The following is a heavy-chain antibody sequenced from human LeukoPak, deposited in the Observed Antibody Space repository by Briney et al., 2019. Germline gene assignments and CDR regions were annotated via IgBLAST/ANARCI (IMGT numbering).Heavy chain of an antibody. V-gene: IGHV3-23*01. CDR3: AKGVMTMVITYFDH. J-gene: IGHJ4*01. CDR2: ISGSAITT. D-gene: IGHD4/OR15-4a*01. CDR1: GFNFITRA. Sequence: PGGSLRLSCAASGFNFITRAMTWVRQTPGEGLEWVASISGSAITTHYAESVKGRFTISRDNSKNTLFLQMNNLRADDTGVYYCAKGVMTMVITYFDHWGHGTLVAVSS.